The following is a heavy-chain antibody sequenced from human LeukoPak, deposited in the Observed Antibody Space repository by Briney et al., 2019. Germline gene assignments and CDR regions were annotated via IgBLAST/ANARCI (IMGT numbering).Heavy chain of an antibody. D-gene: IGHD3-10*01. CDR3: ARRPRSYGSGSYWVY. J-gene: IGHJ4*02. V-gene: IGHV5-10-1*01. Sequence: GESLKISCKGSGYTFTSYWITWVRQMSGKGLEWMGRIDPSDSYADYSPSFQGHVTISADKSISTAYLQWSSLKASDTAMYYCARRPRSYGSGSYWVYWGQGTLVTVSS. CDR2: IDPSDSYA. CDR1: GYTFTSYW.